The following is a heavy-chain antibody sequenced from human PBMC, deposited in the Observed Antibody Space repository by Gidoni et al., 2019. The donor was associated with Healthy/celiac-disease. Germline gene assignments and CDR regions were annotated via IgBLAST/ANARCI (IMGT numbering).Heavy chain of an antibody. V-gene: IGHV3-23*01. CDR3: AKAPEYYYDSSGYYPYFDY. Sequence: EVQLLESGGGLVQPGGSLRLSCAASGFTFSSYAMSWVRQAPGKGLEWVSAISGSGGSTYYADSVKGRFTISRDNSKNTLYLQMNSLRAEDTAVYYCAKAPEYYYDSSGYYPYFDYWGQGTLVTVSS. CDR1: GFTFSSYA. J-gene: IGHJ4*02. D-gene: IGHD3-22*01. CDR2: ISGSGGST.